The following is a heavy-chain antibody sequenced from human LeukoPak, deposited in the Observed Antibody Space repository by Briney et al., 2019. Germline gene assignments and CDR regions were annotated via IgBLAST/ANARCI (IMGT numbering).Heavy chain of an antibody. V-gene: IGHV3-30*18. CDR2: ISYDGSKK. CDR3: AKGRRGSSYVHYFDS. J-gene: IGHJ4*02. CDR1: GFNFSAYG. Sequence: GRSLTLSCAASGFNFSAYGMHWVRQAPGKGLVGVAAISYDGSKKYYSESEEGRFIISRDNSNDTLFLRLSSLRPGDTAMYYCAKGRRGSSYVHYFDSWGQGALVTVSS. D-gene: IGHD5-18*01.